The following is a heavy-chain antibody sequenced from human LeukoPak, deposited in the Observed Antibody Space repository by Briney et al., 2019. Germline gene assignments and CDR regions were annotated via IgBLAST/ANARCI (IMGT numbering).Heavy chain of an antibody. J-gene: IGHJ6*02. Sequence: SETLSLTCTVSGGSISSSSYSWGWIRQPPGKGLEWIGSIYYSGSTYYNPSLKSRVTISVDTSKNQFSLKLSSVTAADTAVYFYGDAYGVYYYGMDVWGQGTTVTVSS. CDR2: IYYSGST. D-gene: IGHD5-24*01. CDR3: GDAYGVYYYGMDV. V-gene: IGHV4-39*03. CDR1: GGSISSSSYS.